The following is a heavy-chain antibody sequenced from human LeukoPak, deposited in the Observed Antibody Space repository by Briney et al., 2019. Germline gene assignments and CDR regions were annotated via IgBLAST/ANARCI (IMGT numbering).Heavy chain of an antibody. CDR1: GYSISSGYY. D-gene: IGHD3-10*01. CDR3: ARDPSGGPANYYYMDV. CDR2: IYHSGST. J-gene: IGHJ6*03. Sequence: SETLSLTCAVFGYSISSGYYWGWIRQPPGKGLEWIGSIYHSGSTYYNPSLKSRVTISVDTSKNQFSLKLSSVTAADTAVYYCARDPSGGPANYYYMDVWGKGTTVTVSS. V-gene: IGHV4-38-2*02.